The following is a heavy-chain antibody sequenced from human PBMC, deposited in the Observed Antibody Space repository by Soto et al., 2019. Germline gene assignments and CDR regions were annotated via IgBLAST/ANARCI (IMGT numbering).Heavy chain of an antibody. J-gene: IGHJ6*02. D-gene: IGHD3-9*01. V-gene: IGHV5-51*01. CDR3: ARVSRYYDWSLAYYYYGMDV. Sequence: GESLKISCKGSGYSSTSYWIGWVRQMPGKGLEWMGIIYPGDSDTGYSPSFQGQVTISADKIISTAYLQWSSLKASDTAMYYCARVSRYYDWSLAYYYYGMDVWGQGNTVTVSS. CDR1: GYSSTSYW. CDR2: IYPGDSDT.